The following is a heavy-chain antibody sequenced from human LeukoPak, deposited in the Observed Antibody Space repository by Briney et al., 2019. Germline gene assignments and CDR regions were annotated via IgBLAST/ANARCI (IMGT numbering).Heavy chain of an antibody. CDR1: GFTFSSYG. Sequence: GGSLRLSCAASGFTFSSYGMHWVRQAPGKGLEWVAFIRYDGSNKYYADSVKGRFTISRDNSKNTLYPQMNSLRAEDTAVYYCAKKGYSSSWLFDYWGQGTLVTVSS. CDR3: AKKGYSSSWLFDY. V-gene: IGHV3-30*02. D-gene: IGHD6-13*01. CDR2: IRYDGSNK. J-gene: IGHJ4*02.